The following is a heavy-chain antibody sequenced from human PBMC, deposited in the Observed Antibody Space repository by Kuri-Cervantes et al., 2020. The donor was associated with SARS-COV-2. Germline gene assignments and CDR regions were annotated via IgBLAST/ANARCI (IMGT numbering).Heavy chain of an antibody. J-gene: IGHJ4*02. CDR2: ISSSGSTI. Sequence: GESLKISCAASGFTFSSYEMNWVRQAPGKGLEWVSYISSSGSTIYYADSVKGRFTISRDNAKNSLYLQMNSLRAEDTAVYYCAGVDPPLIDSSGLTGIDYWGQGTLVTVSS. D-gene: IGHD6-19*01. V-gene: IGHV3-48*03. CDR3: AGVDPPLIDSSGLTGIDY. CDR1: GFTFSSYE.